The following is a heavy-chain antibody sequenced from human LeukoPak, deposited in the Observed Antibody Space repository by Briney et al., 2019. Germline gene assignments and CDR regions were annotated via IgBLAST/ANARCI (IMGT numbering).Heavy chain of an antibody. D-gene: IGHD6-19*01. CDR3: ARVRLGRGLDY. CDR2: IHTSRST. V-gene: IGHV4-4*07. Sequence: PSETLSLTCTVSGGSISSYYWSWIRQPAGKGLEWIGRIHTSRSTYYSPSLKSRVTMSVDTSTNQFSLKLSSVTAADTAMYYCARVRLGRGLDYWGQGTLVTVSS. CDR1: GGSISSYY. J-gene: IGHJ4*02.